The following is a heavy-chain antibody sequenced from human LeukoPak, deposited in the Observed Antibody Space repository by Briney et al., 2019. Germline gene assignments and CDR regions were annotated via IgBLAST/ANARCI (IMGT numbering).Heavy chain of an antibody. Sequence: SETLSLTCAVYVGSFSGYYWSWIRQPPGKGLEWIGEINHSGSTNYNPSLKSRVTISVDTSKNQFSLKLSSVTAADTAVYYCARGLNIVVVPAAIGHWFDPWGQGTLVTVSS. CDR2: INHSGST. D-gene: IGHD2-2*01. CDR1: VGSFSGYY. CDR3: ARGLNIVVVPAAIGHWFDP. J-gene: IGHJ5*02. V-gene: IGHV4-34*01.